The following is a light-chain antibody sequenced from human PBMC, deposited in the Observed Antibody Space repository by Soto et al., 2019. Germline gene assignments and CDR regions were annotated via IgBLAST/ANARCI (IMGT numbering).Light chain of an antibody. Sequence: QSVRNQPPSASAAPWQRVTLSCSGSSSNIGSNHVYWYQQLPGTAPTLLIFRNNQRPSGVPDRFSGSKSGTSASLAISGLRSEDEADYYCAAWDDSLSGSYVFGTGT. CDR3: AAWDDSLSGSYV. CDR2: RNN. V-gene: IGLV1-47*01. CDR1: SSNIGSNH. J-gene: IGLJ1*01.